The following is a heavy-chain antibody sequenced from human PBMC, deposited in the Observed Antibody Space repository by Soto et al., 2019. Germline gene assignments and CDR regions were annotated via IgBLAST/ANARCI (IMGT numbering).Heavy chain of an antibody. V-gene: IGHV3-23*01. J-gene: IGHJ4*02. Sequence: EVQLLESGGHLIQPGESLRLSCAASGFSFSGYTMNWVRQAQGKGVEWISGINGGGGTTYYADSVKGRFTISRDDSKNILYLQMNSPRAEDTAIYYCAKDRHPDGIWTFDYWGRGTLVTVSS. CDR1: GFSFSGYT. D-gene: IGHD3-9*01. CDR2: INGGGGTT. CDR3: AKDRHPDGIWTFDY.